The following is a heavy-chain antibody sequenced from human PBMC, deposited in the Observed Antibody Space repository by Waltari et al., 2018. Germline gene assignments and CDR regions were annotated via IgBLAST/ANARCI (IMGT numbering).Heavy chain of an antibody. V-gene: IGHV4-34*01. J-gene: IGHJ5*02. CDR2: INHSGST. Sequence: QVQLQQWGAGLLKPSETLSLTCAVYGGSFSGYYWSWIRQPPGKGLEWIGEINHSGSTNYNPSLKSRVTISVDTSKNQFSLKLSSVTAADTAVYYCARHRRNIGYSSSWRGLFDPWGQGTLVTVSS. CDR3: ARHRRNIGYSSSWRGLFDP. D-gene: IGHD6-13*01. CDR1: GGSFSGYY.